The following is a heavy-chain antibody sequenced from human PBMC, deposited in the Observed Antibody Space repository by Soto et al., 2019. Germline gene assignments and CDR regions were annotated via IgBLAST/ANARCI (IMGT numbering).Heavy chain of an antibody. V-gene: IGHV3-30-3*01. CDR1: GFTFSSYA. Sequence: GGSLRLSCAASGFTFSSYAMHWVRQAPGKGLEWVAVISYDGSNKYYADSVKGRFTISRDNSKNTLYLQMNSLRAEDAAVYYYARRKSPHDYWGQGTLVTVSS. CDR3: ARRKSPHDY. J-gene: IGHJ4*02. CDR2: ISYDGSNK.